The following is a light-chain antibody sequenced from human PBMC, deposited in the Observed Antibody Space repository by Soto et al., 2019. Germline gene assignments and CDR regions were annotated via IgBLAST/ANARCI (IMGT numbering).Light chain of an antibody. CDR1: QSVLYSSNNKNY. V-gene: IGKV4-1*01. CDR2: WAS. J-gene: IGKJ4*01. Sequence: DIVMTQSPDSLAVSLGERATINCKSSQSVLYSSNNKNYLAWYQQKPGQPPKLLIYWASTRESGVPDRFSGSGSGTYFTLTCSSLQAEDVAVYYCQQYYSTPLTFGGGTKVEIK. CDR3: QQYYSTPLT.